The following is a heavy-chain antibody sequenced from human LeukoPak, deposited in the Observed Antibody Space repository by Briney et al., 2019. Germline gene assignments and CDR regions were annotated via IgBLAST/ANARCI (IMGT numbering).Heavy chain of an antibody. CDR1: GFTFSGYS. CDR3: ARLAVAGTGYYYYMDV. D-gene: IGHD6-19*01. V-gene: IGHV3-21*04. CDR2: ISSSSSYI. J-gene: IGHJ6*03. Sequence: KSGGSLRLSCAASGFTFSGYSMNWVRQAPGKGLEWVSSISSSSSYIYYADSVKGRFTISRDNAKNSLYLQMNSLRAEDTALYYCARLAVAGTGYYYYMDVWGKGTTVTVSS.